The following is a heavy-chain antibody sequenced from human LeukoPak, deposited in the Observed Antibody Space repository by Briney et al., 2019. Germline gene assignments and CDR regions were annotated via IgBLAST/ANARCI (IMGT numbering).Heavy chain of an antibody. CDR3: ARDLTTMVRGVIALGY. CDR1: GFTFSSYG. J-gene: IGHJ4*02. V-gene: IGHV3-33*01. Sequence: QPGRSLRLSCAASGFTFSSYGMPWVRQAPGKGLEWVAVIWYDGSNKYYADSVKGRFTISRDNSKNTLYLQMNSLRAEDTAVYYCARDLTTMVRGVIALGYWGQGTLVTVSS. D-gene: IGHD3-10*01. CDR2: IWYDGSNK.